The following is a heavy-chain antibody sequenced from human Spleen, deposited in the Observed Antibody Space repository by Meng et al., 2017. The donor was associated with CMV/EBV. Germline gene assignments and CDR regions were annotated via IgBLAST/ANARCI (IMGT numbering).Heavy chain of an antibody. CDR3: AKVLAVQHLVYYFDY. CDR2: IDLSGDNT. Sequence: GESLKISCAASGFTFSSYWMHWVRQAPGKGLEWVSAIDLSGDNTYYADSVKGRFTISRDNSENTLYLQMNSLRAEDTALYYCAKVLAVQHLVYYFDYWGQGTLVTVSS. CDR1: GFTFSSYW. J-gene: IGHJ4*02. V-gene: IGHV3-23*01. D-gene: IGHD6-13*01.